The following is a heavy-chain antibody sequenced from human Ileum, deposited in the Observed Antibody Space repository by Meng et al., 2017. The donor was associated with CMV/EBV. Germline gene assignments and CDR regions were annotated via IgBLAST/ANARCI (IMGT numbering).Heavy chain of an antibody. Sequence: GGSLRLSCAASGFTFGDYGMSWVRQTPGKGLEWVSGISWNGGSTSYADSVKGRFTISRDNSKNTLYLQMNSLRAEDTAVYYCAKTINGLVRGYGMDVWGQGTTVTVSS. D-gene: IGHD1-14*01. CDR1: GFTFGDYG. CDR3: AKTINGLVRGYGMDV. V-gene: IGHV3-20*04. CDR2: ISWNGGST. J-gene: IGHJ6*02.